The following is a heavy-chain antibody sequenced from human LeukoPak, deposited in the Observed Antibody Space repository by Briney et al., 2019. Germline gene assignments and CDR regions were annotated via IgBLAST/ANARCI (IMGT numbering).Heavy chain of an antibody. Sequence: SETLSLTCTVSGGSISNSYWNWIRQPPGKGLEWIGYIYYSGTTTNYNPSLRSRVTISVDTSKNQFSLRLTSVTAADPAVYYCARGFDSKSTYFDYWGQGTLVTVSS. D-gene: IGHD5-12*01. CDR1: GGSISNSY. CDR2: IYYSGTTT. V-gene: IGHV4-59*01. J-gene: IGHJ4*02. CDR3: ARGFDSKSTYFDY.